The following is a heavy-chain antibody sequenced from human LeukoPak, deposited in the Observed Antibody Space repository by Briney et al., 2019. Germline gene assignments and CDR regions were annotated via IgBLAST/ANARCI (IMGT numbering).Heavy chain of an antibody. CDR2: ISWNSGSI. Sequence: PGGSLRLSCAASGFTFDDYAMHWVRQAPGKGLEWVSGISWNSGSIGYADSVKGRFTISRDNAKNSLYLQMNSLRAEDTALYYCAKGKSYSSSWYGDYWGQGTLVTVSS. V-gene: IGHV3-9*01. CDR3: AKGKSYSSSWYGDY. CDR1: GFTFDDYA. D-gene: IGHD6-13*01. J-gene: IGHJ4*02.